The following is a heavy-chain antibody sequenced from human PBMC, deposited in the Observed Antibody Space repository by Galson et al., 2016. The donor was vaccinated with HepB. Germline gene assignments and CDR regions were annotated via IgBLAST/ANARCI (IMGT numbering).Heavy chain of an antibody. D-gene: IGHD5-12*01. V-gene: IGHV5-51*01. J-gene: IGHJ4*02. CDR2: IYPGDTDT. CDR3: ATLVA. CDR1: GYNFSQYW. Sequence: QYGAEVTKPGESLRISCKASGYNFSQYWIGWVRQMPGKGLEWLGIIYPGDTDTRYRPSFQGQVTISADNSTTTVYLPWSRLMAADPAMYDCATLVAWGQGTLVTVSS.